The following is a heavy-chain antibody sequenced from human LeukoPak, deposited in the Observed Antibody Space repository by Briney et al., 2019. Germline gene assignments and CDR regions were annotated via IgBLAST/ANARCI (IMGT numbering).Heavy chain of an antibody. CDR3: AGRQLDV. CDR2: INHSGST. Sequence: SETLSLTCAVYGGSFSGYYWSWIRQPPGKGLEWIGEINHSGSTNYNPSLKSRVTISVDTSKNQFSLKLSSVTAADTAVYYCAGRQLDVWGQGTMVTVSS. J-gene: IGHJ3*01. V-gene: IGHV4-34*01. D-gene: IGHD2-2*01. CDR1: GGSFSGYY.